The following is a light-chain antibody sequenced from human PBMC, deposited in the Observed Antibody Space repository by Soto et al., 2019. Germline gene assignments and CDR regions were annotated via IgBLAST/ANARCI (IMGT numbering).Light chain of an antibody. Sequence: MVRNQGPAALSLSRGERATRYCRASQSVSSNLAWYQQKPGQAPRLLIYAASTRFTGVPARFSGSGSGTEFTLTISSLQSEDFAVYYCQHYHDCPFTFGPGTKVDI. CDR1: QSVSSN. CDR3: QHYHDCPFT. CDR2: AAS. V-gene: IGKV3-15*01. J-gene: IGKJ3*01.